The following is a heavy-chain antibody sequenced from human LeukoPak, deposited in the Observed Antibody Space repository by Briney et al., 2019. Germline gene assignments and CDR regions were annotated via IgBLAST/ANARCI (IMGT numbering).Heavy chain of an antibody. V-gene: IGHV3-64D*06. CDR3: VRPITYSSGWFKSNAFDI. CDR1: GFTFSSYA. Sequence: GGSLRLSCSASGFTFSSYAMHWVRQAPGKGLEYVSAIGSNGGSTYYADSVKGRFTISRDNSKNTLYLQMSSLRAGDTAVYYCVRPITYSSGWFKSNAFDIWGQGTMVTVSS. J-gene: IGHJ3*02. D-gene: IGHD6-19*01. CDR2: IGSNGGST.